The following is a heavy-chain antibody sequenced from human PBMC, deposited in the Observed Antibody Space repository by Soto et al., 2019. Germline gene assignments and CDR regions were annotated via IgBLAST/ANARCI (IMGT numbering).Heavy chain of an antibody. Sequence: QVQLVESGGGVVQPGRSLRLSCAASGFTFSSYGMHWVRQAPGKGLEWVAVISYDGSNKYYADSVKGRFTISRDNSKNTLYLQMNSLRAEDTAVYYCAKVGTYSSGWYGGDYWGQGTLVTVSS. J-gene: IGHJ4*02. CDR1: GFTFSSYG. CDR2: ISYDGSNK. D-gene: IGHD6-19*01. CDR3: AKVGTYSSGWYGGDY. V-gene: IGHV3-30*18.